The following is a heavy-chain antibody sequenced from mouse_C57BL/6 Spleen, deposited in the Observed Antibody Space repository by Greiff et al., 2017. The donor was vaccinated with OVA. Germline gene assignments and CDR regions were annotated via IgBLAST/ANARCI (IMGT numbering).Heavy chain of an antibody. Sequence: QVQLQQPGAELVKPGASVKMSCKASGYTFTSYWITWVKQRPGQGLGWIGDIYPGSGSTNYNEKFKSKATLTVDTSSSTAYMQLSSLTSEDSAVYYCARSNGFYWYFDVWGTGTTVTVSS. V-gene: IGHV1-55*01. J-gene: IGHJ1*03. CDR1: GYTFTSYW. CDR2: IYPGSGST. CDR3: ARSNGFYWYFDV. D-gene: IGHD2-2*01.